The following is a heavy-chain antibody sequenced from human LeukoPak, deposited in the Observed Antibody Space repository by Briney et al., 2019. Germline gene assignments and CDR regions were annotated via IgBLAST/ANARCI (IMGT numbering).Heavy chain of an antibody. Sequence: GGSLRLSCAASGFTFSSYAMSWVRQAPGKGLEWVSAISGSGGSTYYADSVKGRFTISRDNSKNALYLQMNSLRAEDTAVYYCAKCIVVVPAAISYWGQGTLVTVSS. D-gene: IGHD2-2*01. J-gene: IGHJ4*02. CDR3: AKCIVVVPAAISY. V-gene: IGHV3-23*01. CDR1: GFTFSSYA. CDR2: ISGSGGST.